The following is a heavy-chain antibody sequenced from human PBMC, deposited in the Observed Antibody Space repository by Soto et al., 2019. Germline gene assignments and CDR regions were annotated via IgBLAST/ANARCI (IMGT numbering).Heavy chain of an antibody. J-gene: IGHJ6*02. CDR1: GGTFSSYA. D-gene: IGHD3-3*01. CDR3: ARGSTIFGVVTPPYYYGMDV. V-gene: IGHV1-69*13. CDR2: IIPIFGTA. Sequence: SVKVSCKASGGTFSSYAISWVRQAPGQGLEWMGGIIPIFGTANYAQKFQGRVTITADESTSTAYMELSSLRSGDTAVYYCARGSTIFGVVTPPYYYGMDVWGQGTTVTVSS.